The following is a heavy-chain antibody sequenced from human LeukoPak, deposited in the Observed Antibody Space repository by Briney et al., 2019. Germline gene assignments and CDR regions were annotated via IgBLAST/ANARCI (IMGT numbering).Heavy chain of an antibody. CDR2: ISNSDGKT. J-gene: IGHJ4*02. Sequence: GGSLRLSCTASGFTFGDYAMSWVRQAPGKGLEWVSTISNSDGKTYYADSVKGRFTISRDNSKNTLYVQMNSLTAEDTAIYYCAKATGNLGNWGQGTLVTVSS. V-gene: IGHV3-23*01. CDR1: GFTFGDYA. D-gene: IGHD1-1*01. CDR3: AKATGNLGN.